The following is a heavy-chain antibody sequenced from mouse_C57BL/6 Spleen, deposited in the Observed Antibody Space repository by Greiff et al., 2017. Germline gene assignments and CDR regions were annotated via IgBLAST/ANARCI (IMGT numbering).Heavy chain of an antibody. CDR3: ARGETAQNYFDY. CDR2: IHPNSGST. V-gene: IGHV1-64*01. J-gene: IGHJ2*01. D-gene: IGHD3-2*02. CDR1: GYTFTSYW. Sequence: VKLQQPGAELVKPGASVKLSCKASGYTFTSYWMHWVKQRPGQGLEWIGMIHPNSGSTNYNEKFKSKATLTVDKSSSTAYMQLSSLTSEDSAVYYCARGETAQNYFDYWGQGTTLTVSS.